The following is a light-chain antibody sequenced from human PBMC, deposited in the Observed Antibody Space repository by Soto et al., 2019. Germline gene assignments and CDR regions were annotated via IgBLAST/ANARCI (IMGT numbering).Light chain of an antibody. CDR1: ASTIGRNY. CDR2: RNS. CDR3: AAWDDNLSGFYV. V-gene: IGLV1-47*01. J-gene: IGLJ1*01. Sequence: QSVLTQSPSASGTPGQRVTISCSGSASTIGRNYVYWYQQLPGTAPKLLIYRNSQRPSGFPDRFSGSKSGTSASLAISGLRSEDEADYYCAAWDDNLSGFYVFGDGTKLTVL.